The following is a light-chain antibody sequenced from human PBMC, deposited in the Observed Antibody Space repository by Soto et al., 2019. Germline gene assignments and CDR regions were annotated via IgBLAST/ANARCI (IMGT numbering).Light chain of an antibody. J-gene: IGLJ2*01. CDR3: SSYTSSSLLVV. V-gene: IGLV2-14*01. CDR2: EVS. CDR1: SSDVGGYNY. Sequence: QSVLTQPASVSGSPGQSIPISCTGTSSDVGGYNYVSWYQQHPGKAPKLMIYEVSNRPSGVSNRYSGSKSGNTASLTISGLQAEDEADYYCSSYTSSSLLVVSGGGTKLTVL.